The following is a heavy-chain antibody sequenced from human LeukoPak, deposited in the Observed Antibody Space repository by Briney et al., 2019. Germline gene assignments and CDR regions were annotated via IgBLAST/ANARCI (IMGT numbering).Heavy chain of an antibody. CDR2: IYSGGST. J-gene: IGHJ4*02. CDR3: ARAPSSRSYSHFDY. CDR1: GLTVSSNY. V-gene: IGHV3-66*01. D-gene: IGHD1-26*01. Sequence: GGSLRLSCAASGLTVSSNYMSWVRQAPGKGLEWVSVIYSGGSTYYADSVKGRFTISRDNSKNTLYLQMNSLRAEDTAVYYCARAPSSRSYSHFDYWGQGTLVTVSS.